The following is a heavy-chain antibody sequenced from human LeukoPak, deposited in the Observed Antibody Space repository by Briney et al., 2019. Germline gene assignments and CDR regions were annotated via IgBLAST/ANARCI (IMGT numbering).Heavy chain of an antibody. CDR3: ARDDYGDSNFDY. D-gene: IGHD4-17*01. CDR1: GYTFTGYY. J-gene: IGHJ4*02. CDR2: INPNSGGT. V-gene: IGHV1-2*06. Sequence: GASVKVSCKASGYTFTGYYMRWVRQAPGQGVECMGRINPNSGGTNYAQKFQGRVTMTRDTSISTAYMELSRLRSDDTAVYYCARDDYGDSNFDYWGQGTLVTVSS.